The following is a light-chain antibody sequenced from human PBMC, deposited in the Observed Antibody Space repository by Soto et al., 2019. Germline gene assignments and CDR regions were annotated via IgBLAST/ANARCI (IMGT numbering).Light chain of an antibody. J-gene: IGKJ1*01. CDR2: GAS. V-gene: IGKV3-15*01. CDR3: QQYNNWPRT. Sequence: EIVVTLSLVTLSVSPGERATLSCLASQSVSSDLAWYHQKPGQAPRLLIYGASTRATGIPARFSGSGSGTEFTLTINSLQSEDLAVYYCQQYNNWPRTFGQGTKVDI. CDR1: QSVSSD.